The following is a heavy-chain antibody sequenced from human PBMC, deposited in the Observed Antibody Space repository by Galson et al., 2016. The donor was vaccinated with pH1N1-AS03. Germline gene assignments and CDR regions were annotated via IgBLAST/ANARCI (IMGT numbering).Heavy chain of an antibody. CDR1: GDTVTDYY. CDR2: INPKGGGT. D-gene: IGHD3/OR15-3a*01. Sequence: SVKVSCKASGDTVTDYYIHWVRQAPGQGLEWMGWINPKGGGTKFDQKFQGRVTMTRDATINTLCMELSSLRSDDTAIYFCASGYNVWTAFDYWGEGTLVTVSS. CDR3: ASGYNVWTAFDY. J-gene: IGHJ4*02. V-gene: IGHV1-2*02.